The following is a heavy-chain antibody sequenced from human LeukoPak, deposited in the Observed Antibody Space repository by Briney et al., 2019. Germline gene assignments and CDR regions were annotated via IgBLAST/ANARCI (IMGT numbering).Heavy chain of an antibody. J-gene: IGHJ2*01. V-gene: IGHV4-31*03. CDR2: IYYSGST. CDR1: GGSISSAGYY. CDR3: ARADLGPSGGDDWSFDL. Sequence: SETLSLTCTVSGGSISSAGYYWSWIRQHPGKGLEWIGYIYYSGSTYYNPSLKSRITISVDTSENQFSLKLSSVTAADTAVYYCARADLGPSGGDDWSFDLWGRGTLVTVSS. D-gene: IGHD3-16*01.